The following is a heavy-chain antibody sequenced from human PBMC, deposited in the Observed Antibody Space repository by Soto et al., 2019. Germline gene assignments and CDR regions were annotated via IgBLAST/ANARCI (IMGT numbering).Heavy chain of an antibody. V-gene: IGHV4-34*01. CDR3: ARALGSGWYFDY. CDR1: GGSFSGYS. Sequence: ETLSLTCTVYGGSFSGYSWSWIRQPPGKGLEWIGEINQSGNANYNPSLKSRVTISVDTSKNQFSLKLSSVTAADTAVYYCARALGSGWYFDYWGQGTLVTVSS. D-gene: IGHD6-19*01. J-gene: IGHJ4*02. CDR2: INQSGNA.